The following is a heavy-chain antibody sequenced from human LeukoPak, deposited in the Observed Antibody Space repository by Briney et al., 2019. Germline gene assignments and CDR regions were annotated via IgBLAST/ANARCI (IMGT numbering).Heavy chain of an antibody. Sequence: SETLSLTCTVFGGSFSGYYWSWIRQPPDKGLEWIGEINPSGSTNYNPSLKTRVTISTDTSKNHFSLSLNSVTAADTGVYYCVRGSRVYCGGDCYYYWGQGTLVTVSS. V-gene: IGHV4-34*01. CDR2: INPSGST. D-gene: IGHD2-21*02. CDR3: VRGSRVYCGGDCYYY. CDR1: GGSFSGYY. J-gene: IGHJ4*02.